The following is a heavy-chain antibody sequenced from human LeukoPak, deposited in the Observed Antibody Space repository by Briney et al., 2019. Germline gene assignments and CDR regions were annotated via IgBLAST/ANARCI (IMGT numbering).Heavy chain of an antibody. Sequence: GGSLRLSCAASGFTFSSYAMNWVRQAPGKGLEWVSAISGSGGSTYYADSVKGRFTISRDNSKDTLYLQMNSLRAEDTAVYFCAKRYYQDSSGYLGSIDYWGQGALVTVSS. D-gene: IGHD3-22*01. CDR1: GFTFSSYA. CDR3: AKRYYQDSSGYLGSIDY. J-gene: IGHJ4*02. CDR2: ISGSGGST. V-gene: IGHV3-23*01.